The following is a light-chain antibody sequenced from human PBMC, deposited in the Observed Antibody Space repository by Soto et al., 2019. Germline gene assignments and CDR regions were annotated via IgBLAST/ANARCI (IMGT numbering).Light chain of an antibody. CDR3: QQYDNWPPLT. Sequence: EIVMTQSPATLSLSPGERATLSCRASQSVSSNLAWYQQKPGQAPRLLIYGASTRATGVPARFSGSGSGTEFTLTIRTLQSEDFAVYYCQQYDNWPPLTFGGGTKVDIK. V-gene: IGKV3-15*01. J-gene: IGKJ4*01. CDR1: QSVSSN. CDR2: GAS.